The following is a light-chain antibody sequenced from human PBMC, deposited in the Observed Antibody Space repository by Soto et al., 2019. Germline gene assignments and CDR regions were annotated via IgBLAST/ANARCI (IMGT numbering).Light chain of an antibody. CDR3: QQSFSIPPLT. Sequence: DVQMTESPASLSASVGKIVNIACRSSQTIRSYLNWYQQKPGKAPVLLISAASSLQSGVPSRFSGSGSGTDFTLTISSLQPEDFATYYCQQSFSIPPLTFGGGTKVDIK. CDR2: AAS. CDR1: QTIRSY. J-gene: IGKJ4*01. V-gene: IGKV1-39*01.